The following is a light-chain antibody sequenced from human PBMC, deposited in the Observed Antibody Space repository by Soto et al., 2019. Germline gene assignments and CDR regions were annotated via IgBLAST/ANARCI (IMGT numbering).Light chain of an antibody. CDR3: QQYDDWPRT. V-gene: IGKV3-15*01. CDR1: LSVSSN. CDR2: GAS. Sequence: EIVMRQSPATLSVSPGERATLSCRASLSVSSNLAWYQQKPGQAPRLLIYGASSRATGFPARFSGSGSGTEFTLTISGLQSEDFAVYYCQQYDDWPRTFGQGTKVEIK. J-gene: IGKJ1*01.